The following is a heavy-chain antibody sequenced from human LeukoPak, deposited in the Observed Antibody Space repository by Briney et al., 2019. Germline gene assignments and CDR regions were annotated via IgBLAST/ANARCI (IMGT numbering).Heavy chain of an antibody. CDR3: ASHYYDSSGYL. Sequence: PGGSLRLSCAASGLSFNDYYMNWIRQSPGKGLEWISYISSSGSTIYYADSVKGRFTISRDNAKNSLYLQMNSLRAEDTAVYYCASHYYDSSGYLWGQGTLVTVSS. CDR1: GLSFNDYY. J-gene: IGHJ4*02. V-gene: IGHV3-11*04. CDR2: ISSSGSTI. D-gene: IGHD3-22*01.